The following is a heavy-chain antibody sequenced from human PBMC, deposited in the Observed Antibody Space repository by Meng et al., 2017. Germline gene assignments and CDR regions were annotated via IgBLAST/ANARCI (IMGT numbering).Heavy chain of an antibody. CDR3: ARDTVEAYCGGDCCPLGY. CDR2: INHSGST. J-gene: IGHJ4*02. CDR1: GGSFSGYY. V-gene: IGHV4-34*01. Sequence: VRLLRGGAGLLKPSETLSLACAVYGGSFSGYYWSWIRQPPGKGLEWIGEINHSGSTNYNPSLKSRVTISVDTSKNQFSLKLSSVTAADTAVYYCARDTVEAYCGGDCCPLGYWGQGTLVTVSS. D-gene: IGHD2-21*02.